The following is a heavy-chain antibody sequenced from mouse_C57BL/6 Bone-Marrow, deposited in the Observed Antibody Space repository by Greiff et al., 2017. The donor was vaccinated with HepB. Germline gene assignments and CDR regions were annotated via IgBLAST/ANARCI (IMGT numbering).Heavy chain of an antibody. CDR3: ASPIYYDYDEAWFAY. CDR1: GFTFSDYG. V-gene: IGHV5-17*01. Sequence: EVHLVESGGGLVKPGGSLKLSCAASGFTFSDYGMHWVRQAPEKGLEWVAYISSGSSTIYYADTVKGRVTISRDNAKNTQFLQMTSLRSEDTAMYYCASPIYYDYDEAWFAYWGQGTLVTVSA. J-gene: IGHJ3*01. D-gene: IGHD2-4*01. CDR2: ISSGSSTI.